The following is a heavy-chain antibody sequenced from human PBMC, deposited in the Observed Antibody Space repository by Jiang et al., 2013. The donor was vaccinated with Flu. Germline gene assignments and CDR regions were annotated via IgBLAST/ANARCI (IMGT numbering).Heavy chain of an antibody. V-gene: IGHV6-1*01. CDR3: ARGRVSAFDF. CDR1: GDSLFGNGVPLNVA. J-gene: IGHJ3*01. CDR2: TYYTSNWYN. Sequence: QTLSLTCVVSGDSLFGNGVPLNVAWSWIRQSPSRGLEWLGRTYYTSNWYNDYADSLKGRITINPDTSRNQFSLQLNSMTPEDTAVYYCARGRVSAFDFWGQGTMVTVSS. D-gene: IGHD3-10*01.